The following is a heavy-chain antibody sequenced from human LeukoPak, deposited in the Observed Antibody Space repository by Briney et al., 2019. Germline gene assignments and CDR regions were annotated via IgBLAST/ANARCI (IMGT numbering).Heavy chain of an antibody. CDR3: ARGPLTPTLSDHFRR. D-gene: IGHD3-16*01. J-gene: IGHJ4*02. CDR2: IYHSGNT. Sequence: SSETLSLTCTVSGYSISSGYYWDWIRQPPGKGLEWIGSIYHSGNTYYNPSLKSRVTISLDRSKNQFSLKLDSVTATDTAVYYCARGPLTPTLSDHFRRWGQGTLVTVSS. CDR1: GYSISSGYY. V-gene: IGHV4-38-2*02.